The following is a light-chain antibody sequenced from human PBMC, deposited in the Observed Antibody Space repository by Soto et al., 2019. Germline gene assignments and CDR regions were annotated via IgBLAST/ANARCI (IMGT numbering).Light chain of an antibody. J-gene: IGLJ1*01. CDR2: EDN. V-gene: IGLV6-57*03. CDR3: QSYDSSTPYV. CDR1: SGSIASNY. Sequence: NFMLTQPHSVSESPGKTVTISCTRSSGSIASNYVQWYQQRPGSAPTTVIYEDNQRPSGVPDRFSGSIDSSSNSASLTISGLKTEDEADYNCQSYDSSTPYVFGTGTKVTVL.